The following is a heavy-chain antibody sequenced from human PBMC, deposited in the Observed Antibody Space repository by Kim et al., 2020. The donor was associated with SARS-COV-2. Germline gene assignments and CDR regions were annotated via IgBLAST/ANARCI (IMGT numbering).Heavy chain of an antibody. CDR3: AILHYDSSGYYVSQGAFDI. D-gene: IGHD3-22*01. CDR2: IYYSGST. J-gene: IGHJ3*02. V-gene: IGHV4-61*01. Sequence: SETLSLTCTVSGGSVSSGSYYWSWIRQPPGKGLEWIGYIYYSGSTNYNPSLKSRVTISVDTSKNQFSLKLSSVTAADTAVYYCAILHYDSSGYYVSQGAFDIWGQGTMVTVSS. CDR1: GGSVSSGSYY.